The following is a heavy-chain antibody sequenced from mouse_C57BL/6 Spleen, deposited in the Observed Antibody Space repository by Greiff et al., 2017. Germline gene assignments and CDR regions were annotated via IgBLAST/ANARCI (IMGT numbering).Heavy chain of an antibody. V-gene: IGHV1-80*01. D-gene: IGHD2-1*01. CDR1: GYAFSSYW. CDR3: ARGGGNYEGVYWYVDV. CDR2: IYPGDGDT. J-gene: IGHJ1*03. Sequence: QVQLQQSGAELVKPGASVKISCKASGYAFSSYWMNWVKQRPGTGLEWIGQIYPGDGDTNYNGKFKGKATLTADTSSSTAYMQLSSLTSEDSAVYFCARGGGNYEGVYWYVDVGGTGTTGTVSS.